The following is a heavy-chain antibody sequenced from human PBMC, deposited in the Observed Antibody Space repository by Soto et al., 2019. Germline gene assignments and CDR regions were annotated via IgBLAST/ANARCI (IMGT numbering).Heavy chain of an antibody. CDR2: INAGNGNT. J-gene: IGHJ5*02. D-gene: IGHD3-9*01. CDR1: GYTFTSYA. V-gene: IGHV1-3*01. Sequence: QVQLVQSGAEVKKPGASVKVSCKASGYTFTSYAMHWVRQAPGQRLEWMGWINAGNGNTKYSQKFQGRVTITRDTSASTAYMGLSSLRSEDTAVYYCARSGLRYFDWLLLDPWGQGTLVTVSS. CDR3: ARSGLRYFDWLLLDP.